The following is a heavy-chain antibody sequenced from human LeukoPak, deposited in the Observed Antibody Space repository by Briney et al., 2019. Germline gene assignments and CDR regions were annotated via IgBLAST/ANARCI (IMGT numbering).Heavy chain of an antibody. D-gene: IGHD3-10*01. V-gene: IGHV3-48*02. J-gene: IGHJ4*02. CDR1: GFSFSSYS. Sequence: GGSLRLSCAASGFSFSSYSMNWVRQAPGTGLEWVSYISSGGTTMYFTDSVKGRFTISRDNAKNSLYLQMNSLRDEDTAVYYCARLFGEPDYWGQGTLVTVSS. CDR3: ARLFGEPDY. CDR2: ISSGGTTM.